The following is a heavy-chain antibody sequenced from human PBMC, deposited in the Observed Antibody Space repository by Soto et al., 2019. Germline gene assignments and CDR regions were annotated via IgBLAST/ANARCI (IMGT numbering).Heavy chain of an antibody. D-gene: IGHD4-17*01. CDR3: ARFGAHDGDTTGFAFDY. V-gene: IGHV1-69*01. CDR2: IIPIFGTA. Sequence: QVQLVQSGAEVKKPGSSVKVSCKASGGTFSSYAISWVRQAPGQGLEWMGGIIPIFGTANYAQKFQGRVTITADESTSTAYMELSSLRSEDTAVYYCARFGAHDGDTTGFAFDYWGQGTLVTVSS. CDR1: GGTFSSYA. J-gene: IGHJ4*02.